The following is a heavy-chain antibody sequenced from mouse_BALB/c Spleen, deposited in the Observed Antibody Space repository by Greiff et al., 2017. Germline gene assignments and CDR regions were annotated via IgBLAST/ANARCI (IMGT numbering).Heavy chain of an antibody. D-gene: IGHD2-12*01. V-gene: IGHV5-6-3*01. J-gene: IGHJ4*01. CDR2: INSNGGST. CDR1: GFTFSSYG. Sequence: DVKLVESGGGLVQPGGSLKLSCAASGFTFSSYGMSWVRQTPDKRLESVATINSNGGSTYYPDSVKGRFTISRDNAKNTLYLQMSSLKSEDTAMYYCARGPDSYDYWGQGTSVTVSS. CDR3: ARGPDSYDY.